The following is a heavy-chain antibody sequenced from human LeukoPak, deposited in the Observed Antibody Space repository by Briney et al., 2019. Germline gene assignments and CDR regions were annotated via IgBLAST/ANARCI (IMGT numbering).Heavy chain of an antibody. V-gene: IGHV4-34*01. CDR1: GGSFSGYY. Sequence: PSETLSLTCAAYGGSFSGYYWSWIRQPPGKGLEWIGEINHSGSTNYNPSLKSRVTISADTSKNQFSLKLSSVTAADTAVYYCARLGVAVTTIDYWGQGTLVTVSS. CDR2: INHSGST. CDR3: ARLGVAVTTIDY. J-gene: IGHJ4*02. D-gene: IGHD4-17*01.